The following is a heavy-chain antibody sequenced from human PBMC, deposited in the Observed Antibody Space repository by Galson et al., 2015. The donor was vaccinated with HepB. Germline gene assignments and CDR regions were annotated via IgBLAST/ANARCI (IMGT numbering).Heavy chain of an antibody. V-gene: IGHV1-18*01. Sequence: SVKVSCKASGYTFTSYGISWVRQAPGQGLEWMGWISAYNGNTNYAQKLQGRVTMTTDTSTSTAYMELRSLRSDDTAVYYCARVQLERRFGLFSLWFDPWGQGTLVTVSS. J-gene: IGHJ5*02. CDR3: ARVQLERRFGLFSLWFDP. CDR2: ISAYNGNT. CDR1: GYTFTSYG. D-gene: IGHD1-1*01.